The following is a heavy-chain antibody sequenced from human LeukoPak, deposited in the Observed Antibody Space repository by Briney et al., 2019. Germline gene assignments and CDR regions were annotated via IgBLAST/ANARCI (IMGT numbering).Heavy chain of an antibody. CDR2: ISSSGSTI. CDR3: ARDYPYYYGSGSYLGDAFDI. V-gene: IGHV3-48*03. J-gene: IGHJ3*02. Sequence: PGGSLRLSCAASGFTFSSYETNWVRQAPGKGLEWVSYISSSGSTIYYADSVKGRFTISRDNAKNSLYLQMNSLRAEDTAVYYCARDYPYYYGSGSYLGDAFDIWGQGTMVTVSS. CDR1: GFTFSSYE. D-gene: IGHD3-10*01.